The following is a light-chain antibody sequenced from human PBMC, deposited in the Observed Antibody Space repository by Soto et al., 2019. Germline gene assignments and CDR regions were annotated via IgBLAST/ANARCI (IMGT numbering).Light chain of an antibody. CDR3: GTWDASLSVV. J-gene: IGLJ3*02. CDR1: SSNIGNNY. CDR2: DNH. V-gene: IGLV1-51*01. Sequence: QSVLTQPPSVSAAPGQRVTISCSGSSSNIGNNYVSWYQQLPGTAPKLLIYDNHKRPSGIPARFSASKSGTSATLDITGLRTGDEADYYCGTWDASLSVVFGGGTKLTVL.